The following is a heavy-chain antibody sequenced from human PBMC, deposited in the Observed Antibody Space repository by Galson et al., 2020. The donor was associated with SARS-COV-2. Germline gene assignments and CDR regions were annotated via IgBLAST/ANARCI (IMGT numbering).Heavy chain of an antibody. V-gene: IGHV4-34*01. CDR3: TTGGLRQLWSRY. CDR2: INHIGAT. D-gene: IGHD5-18*01. Sequence: SQASETLSLTCDVSGGSFTTYSWIWIRQPPGQGLEWIGEINHIGATNYNPSLKSRLTLSVDPSKKQLSLNLISVTAADTAVYYCTTGGLRQLWSRYWGQGNLVTVSS. J-gene: IGHJ4*02. CDR1: GGSFTTYS.